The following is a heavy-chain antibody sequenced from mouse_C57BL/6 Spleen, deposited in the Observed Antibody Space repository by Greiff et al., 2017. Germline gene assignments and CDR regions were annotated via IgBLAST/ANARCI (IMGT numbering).Heavy chain of an antibody. V-gene: IGHV1-42*01. CDR1: GYSFTGYY. D-gene: IGHD2-1*01. CDR2: INPSTGGT. CDR3: ARSDGNYPAWFAY. J-gene: IGHJ3*01. Sequence: EVKLQESGPELVKPGASVKISCKASGYSFTGYYMNWVKQSPEKSLEWIGEINPSTGGTTYNQKFKAKATLTVDKSSSTAYMQLKSLTSEDSAVYYCARSDGNYPAWFAYWGQGTLVTVSA.